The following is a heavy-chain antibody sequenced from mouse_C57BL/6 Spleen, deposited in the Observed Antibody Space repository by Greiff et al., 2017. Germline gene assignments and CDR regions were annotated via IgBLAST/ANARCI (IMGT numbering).Heavy chain of an antibody. J-gene: IGHJ2*01. CDR1: GFTFSSYT. V-gene: IGHV5-9*01. Sequence: EVKVVESGGGLVKPGGSLKLSCAASGFTFSSYTMSWVRQTPEKRLEWVATISGGGGNTYYPDSVKGRFTISRDNAKNTLYLQMSSLRSEDTALYYCARGGNRYYFDYWGQGTTLTVSS. CDR2: ISGGGGNT. D-gene: IGHD2-1*01. CDR3: ARGGNRYYFDY.